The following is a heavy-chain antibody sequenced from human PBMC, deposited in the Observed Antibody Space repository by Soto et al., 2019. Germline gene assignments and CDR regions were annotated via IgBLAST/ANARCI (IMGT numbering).Heavy chain of an antibody. Sequence: RLSCAASGFTFSSYAMSWVRQAPGKGLEWVSAISGSGGSTYYADSVKGRFTISRDNSKNTLYLQMNSLRAEDTAVYYCAKSFRSGYHYYYGMDVWGQGTTVTVSS. J-gene: IGHJ6*02. CDR1: GFTFSSYA. D-gene: IGHD6-19*01. CDR2: ISGSGGST. V-gene: IGHV3-23*01. CDR3: AKSFRSGYHYYYGMDV.